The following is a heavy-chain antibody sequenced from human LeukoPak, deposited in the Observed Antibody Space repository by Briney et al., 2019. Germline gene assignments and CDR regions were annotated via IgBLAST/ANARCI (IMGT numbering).Heavy chain of an antibody. CDR2: IHSSGGT. D-gene: IGHD6-19*01. J-gene: IGHJ4*02. V-gene: IGHV4-59*01. CDR1: GDSISGFY. Sequence: SETLSLTCTVSGDSISGFYWSWIRQPPRKGLEWIAYIHSSGGTNNNTSLNSRVAISVETSRNQFSLKLTSVTAADTAVYCCARVGSEAVAGTGQYYFDYWGQGTLVTVSS. CDR3: ARVGSEAVAGTGQYYFDY.